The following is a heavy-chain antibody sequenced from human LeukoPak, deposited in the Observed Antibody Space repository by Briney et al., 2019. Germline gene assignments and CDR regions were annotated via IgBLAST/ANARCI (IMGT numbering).Heavy chain of an antibody. Sequence: SETLSLTCTVSGGSITSYFWTWIRQPPGKGLEWIGYIYYSGSTKYNPSLKSRVTISVDTSKNRFSLKLSSVTAADTAVYYCARTELDGHTSHWGQGTLVTVSS. CDR1: GGSITSYF. J-gene: IGHJ4*02. CDR3: ARTELDGHTSH. CDR2: IYYSGST. V-gene: IGHV4-59*01. D-gene: IGHD5-24*01.